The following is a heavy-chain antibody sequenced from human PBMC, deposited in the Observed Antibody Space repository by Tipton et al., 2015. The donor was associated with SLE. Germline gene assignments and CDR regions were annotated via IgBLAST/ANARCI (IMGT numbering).Heavy chain of an antibody. CDR2: IYTNENT. CDR1: GGSISSYY. J-gene: IGHJ2*01. Sequence: TLSLTCTVSGGSISSYYWCWIRQPAGGGLEWIGRIYTNENTNYNPSLKSRVTMSVDTSKNQFSLKLTSVTAADTAVYYCAREFLNPVTTVHYYFDLWGRGTLVTVSS. V-gene: IGHV4-4*07. D-gene: IGHD4-11*01. CDR3: AREFLNPVTTVHYYFDL.